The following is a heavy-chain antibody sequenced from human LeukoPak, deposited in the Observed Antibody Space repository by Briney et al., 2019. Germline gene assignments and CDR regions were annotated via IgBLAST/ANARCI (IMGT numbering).Heavy chain of an antibody. J-gene: IGHJ4*02. Sequence: GSSVKLSCKASGGTSSTYAFSWVRQAPGLGLEWMGGIVPIFGTTHYAQKFQGRLTITADESTNTAYMELSSLRSEDTAVYYCARDRRELYLLDYWGQGSLVTVSS. D-gene: IGHD1-26*01. CDR1: GGTSSTYA. V-gene: IGHV1-69*01. CDR3: ARDRRELYLLDY. CDR2: IVPIFGTT.